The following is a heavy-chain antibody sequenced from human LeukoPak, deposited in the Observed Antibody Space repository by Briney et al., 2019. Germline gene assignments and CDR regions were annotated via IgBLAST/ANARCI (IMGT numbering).Heavy chain of an antibody. CDR1: GGTFSSYA. D-gene: IGHD3-10*01. J-gene: IGHJ5*02. CDR3: ARDHGYYDSGSYGRNNWFDP. Sequence: GASVKVPCKASGGTFSSYAISWVRQAPGQGLEWMGRIIPILGIANYAQKFQGRVTITADKSTSTAYMELSSLRSEDTAVYYCARDHGYYDSGSYGRNNWFDPWGQGTLVTVSS. CDR2: IIPILGIA. V-gene: IGHV1-69*04.